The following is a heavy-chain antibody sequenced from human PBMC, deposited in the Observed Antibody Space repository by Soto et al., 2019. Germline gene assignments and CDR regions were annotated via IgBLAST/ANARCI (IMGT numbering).Heavy chain of an antibody. CDR2: INSGGST. Sequence: EVQLVESGGGLVQPGGSLRLSCAASGFTVSVNLMNWVRQAPGKGLEWVSVINSGGSTDYADSVKGRFTISRDISKNTLYLQMNSLRAEDTAGYYCARENYYYGMDVWGQGTTVTVSS. CDR1: GFTVSVNL. V-gene: IGHV3-66*01. J-gene: IGHJ6*02. CDR3: ARENYYYGMDV.